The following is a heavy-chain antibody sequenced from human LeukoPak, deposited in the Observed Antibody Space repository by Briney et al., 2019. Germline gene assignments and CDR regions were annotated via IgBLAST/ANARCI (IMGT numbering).Heavy chain of an antibody. D-gene: IGHD3-3*01. CDR1: GGSFSSSSYY. Sequence: SETLSLTCTVSGGSFSSSSYYWGWIRQPPGKGLEWIGSIYYSGSTYYNPSLKSRVTISVDTSKNQFSLKLSSVTAADTAVYYCATSLSIFGVVTVNFDYWGQGTLVTVSS. CDR2: IYYSGST. CDR3: ATSLSIFGVVTVNFDY. J-gene: IGHJ4*02. V-gene: IGHV4-39*01.